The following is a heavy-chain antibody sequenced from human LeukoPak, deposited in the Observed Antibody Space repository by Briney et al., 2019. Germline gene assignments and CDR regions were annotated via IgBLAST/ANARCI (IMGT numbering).Heavy chain of an antibody. CDR1: GYTFTSYD. Sequence: ASVKVSCKASGYTFTSYDINWVRQATGQGLEWMGWMNPNSGNTGYAQKFQGRVTMTRNTSISTAYMELSSLRSEDTAVYYCAREGDGDYGDAFDIWGQGTMVTVSS. CDR3: AREGDGDYGDAFDI. D-gene: IGHD4-17*01. CDR2: MNPNSGNT. V-gene: IGHV1-8*01. J-gene: IGHJ3*02.